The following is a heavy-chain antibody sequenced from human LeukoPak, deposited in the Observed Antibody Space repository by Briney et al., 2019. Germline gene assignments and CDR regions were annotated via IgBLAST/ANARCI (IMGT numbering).Heavy chain of an antibody. J-gene: IGHJ6*03. Sequence: PRRSLRLSCAASGFTFTNYALHWVRQSPGKGLEWVALTSYDGSKNYYGDSVKGRFTISRDNSKNTVYLQMNSLRAEDTAVYYCARVDSSGWNAYFYYLDVWGKGTTVTVSS. V-gene: IGHV3-30*04. CDR3: ARVDSSGWNAYFYYLDV. D-gene: IGHD6-19*01. CDR1: GFTFTNYA. CDR2: TSYDGSKN.